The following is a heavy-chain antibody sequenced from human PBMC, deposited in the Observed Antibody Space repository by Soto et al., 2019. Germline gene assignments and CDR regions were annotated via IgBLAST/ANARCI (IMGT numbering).Heavy chain of an antibody. J-gene: IGHJ4*02. CDR2: IGASGDIT. CDR1: GFSFTNFA. CDR3: AKDDFTDRGDDYFDY. V-gene: IGHV3-23*01. D-gene: IGHD2-21*02. Sequence: SGGSLRLSCAASGFSFTNFAMSWVRQAPGKGQEWVAGIGASGDITWYADSVKGRLSISRDNSKNTLYLQLNSLRFEDTAVYYCAKDDFTDRGDDYFDYWGPGTLVTVSS.